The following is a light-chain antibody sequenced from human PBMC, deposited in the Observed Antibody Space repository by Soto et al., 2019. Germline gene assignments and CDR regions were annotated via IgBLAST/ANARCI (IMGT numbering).Light chain of an antibody. CDR2: DND. Sequence: QSVLTQPPSVSAAPGQTVTISCSGTSSNIGNNYVSWYQQLPGTAPKLLIYDNDKRPSGIADRFSGSKSGTSATLGITGLQTGDEAVYYCGTWDSSLSAGLFGGGTQLTVL. V-gene: IGLV1-51*01. CDR1: SSNIGNNY. CDR3: GTWDSSLSAGL. J-gene: IGLJ7*01.